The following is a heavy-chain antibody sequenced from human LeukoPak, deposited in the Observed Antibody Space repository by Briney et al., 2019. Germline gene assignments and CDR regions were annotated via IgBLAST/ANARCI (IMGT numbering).Heavy chain of an antibody. CDR2: IKQDGSEK. V-gene: IGHV3-7*01. CDR1: GFTFSNYW. D-gene: IGHD2/OR15-2a*01. CDR3: ARDFAYSTFDY. J-gene: IGHJ4*02. Sequence: GGSLRLSCAASGFTFSNYWMSWVRQAPGKGLEWVANIKQDGSEKNYVDSVKGRFTISRGNAKNSLYLQMNSLRAEDTAVYYCARDFAYSTFDYWGQGTLVTVSS.